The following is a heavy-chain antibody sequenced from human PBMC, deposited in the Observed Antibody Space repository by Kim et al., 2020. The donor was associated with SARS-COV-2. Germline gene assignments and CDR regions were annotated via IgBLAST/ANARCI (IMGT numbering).Heavy chain of an antibody. J-gene: IGHJ4*02. CDR3: ANPSYSSTWYPFDY. V-gene: IGHV3-23*01. D-gene: IGHD6-13*01. CDR2: ISGGGGNT. Sequence: GGSLRLSCAASGFTFSSFAMSWVRQAPGQGLEWVSAISGGGGNTYYADSVKGRFTISRDNSKNTLYLQMNSLRAEDTAVYYCANPSYSSTWYPFDYWGQGNLVTVSS. CDR1: GFTFSSFA.